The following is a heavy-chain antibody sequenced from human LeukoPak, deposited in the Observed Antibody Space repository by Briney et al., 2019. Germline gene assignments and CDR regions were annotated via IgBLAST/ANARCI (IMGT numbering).Heavy chain of an antibody. CDR3: AKDLYGSGMGYYYYYMDV. Sequence: PGGSLRLSCAASGFAFSSYAMSWVRQAPGKGLEWVSAISGSGGSTYYADSVKGRFTISRDNSKNTLYLQMNSLRAEDTAVYYCAKDLYGSGMGYYYYYMDVWGKGTTVTVSS. CDR1: GFAFSSYA. V-gene: IGHV3-23*01. J-gene: IGHJ6*03. D-gene: IGHD3-10*01. CDR2: ISGSGGST.